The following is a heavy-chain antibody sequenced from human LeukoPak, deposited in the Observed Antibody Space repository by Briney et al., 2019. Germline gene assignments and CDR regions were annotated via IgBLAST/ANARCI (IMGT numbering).Heavy chain of an antibody. CDR1: GDSISRDY. Sequence: PSETLSLTCTVSGDSISRDYWSWIRQPPGKGLEWLAYIYYSESTSYSPSLKSRVTISLDTSKNQFSLELNSVTAADTAVYYCARHGKTWFGEYPRPYKWFDLWGQGTLVTVSS. V-gene: IGHV4-59*08. D-gene: IGHD3-10*01. CDR3: ARHGKTWFGEYPRPYKWFDL. CDR2: IYYSEST. J-gene: IGHJ5*02.